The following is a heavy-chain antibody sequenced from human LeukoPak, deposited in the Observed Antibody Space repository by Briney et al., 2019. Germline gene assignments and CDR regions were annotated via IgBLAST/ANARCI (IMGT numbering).Heavy chain of an antibody. D-gene: IGHD6-13*01. Sequence: SETLSLTCTVSGYSISSGYYWGWIRQPPGKGLEWIGSIYHSGSTYYNPSLKSRVTISVDTSKNQFSPKLSSVTAADTAVYYCARVEAAAGTIDYWGQGTLVTVSS. CDR1: GYSISSGYY. V-gene: IGHV4-38-2*02. CDR2: IYHSGST. CDR3: ARVEAAAGTIDY. J-gene: IGHJ4*02.